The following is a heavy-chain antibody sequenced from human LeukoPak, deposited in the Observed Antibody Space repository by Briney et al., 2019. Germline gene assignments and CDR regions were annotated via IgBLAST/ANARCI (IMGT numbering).Heavy chain of an antibody. D-gene: IGHD5-12*01. CDR3: ARVGEWLRFSYYYYMDV. CDR2: ISSSSSYI. J-gene: IGHJ6*03. V-gene: IGHV3-21*01. Sequence: GGSLRLSCAASGFTFDTYSMNWVRQAPGKGLEWVSSISSSSSYIYYTDSMKGRFTISRDNARKSLYLQMNSLRAEDTAVYYCARVGEWLRFSYYYYMDVWGKGTTVTVSS. CDR1: GFTFDTYS.